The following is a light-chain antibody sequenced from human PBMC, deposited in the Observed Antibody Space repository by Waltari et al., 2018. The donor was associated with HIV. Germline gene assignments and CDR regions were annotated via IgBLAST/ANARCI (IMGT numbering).Light chain of an antibody. J-gene: IGKJ1*01. Sequence: DIQMTQSPSSLSASVGDRVTLTCRASQDISDDLAWYQQKPGKVPKLLIYAASTLQSRVPSRFSGSGSGTDFTLIISSLQPEDVATYYCQHYNSAPQTFGQGTRVEIK. CDR2: AAS. V-gene: IGKV1-27*01. CDR3: QHYNSAPQT. CDR1: QDISDD.